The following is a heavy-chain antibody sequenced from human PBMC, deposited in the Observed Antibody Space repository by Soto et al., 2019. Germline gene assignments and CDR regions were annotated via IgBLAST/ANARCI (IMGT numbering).Heavy chain of an antibody. J-gene: IGHJ4*02. Sequence: GGSLRLSCAASGFTFSSYWMHWVRQAPGKGLVWVSRINSDGSSTSYADSVKGRFTISRDNAKNTLYLQMNSLRAEDTAVYYCAREVWHLGEFVPYDYWGQGTLVTVSS. D-gene: IGHD3-16*01. CDR1: GFTFSSYW. CDR3: AREVWHLGEFVPYDY. CDR2: INSDGSST. V-gene: IGHV3-74*01.